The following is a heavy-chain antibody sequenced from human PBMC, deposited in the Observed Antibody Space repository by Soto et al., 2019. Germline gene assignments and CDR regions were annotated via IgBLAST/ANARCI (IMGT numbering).Heavy chain of an antibody. Sequence: PSETLSLTCAVFGGSFSGYYWSWIRQPPGKGLEWIGEIDHSGSTNYNPSLKSRVTTSVDTSKNQFSLKLTSVTAADTAVYYCARYGSGDLFYFLGQGALVTVSS. CDR3: ARYGSGDLFYF. V-gene: IGHV4-34*01. CDR1: GGSFSGYY. CDR2: IDHSGST. D-gene: IGHD3-10*01. J-gene: IGHJ4*02.